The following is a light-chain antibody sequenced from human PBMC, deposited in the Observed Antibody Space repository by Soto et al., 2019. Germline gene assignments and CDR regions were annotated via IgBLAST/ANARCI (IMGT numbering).Light chain of an antibody. CDR2: GAS. J-gene: IGKJ4*01. Sequence: EIVMTQSPATLSVSPGERATLSCRASQSVSNNLAWYQQRPGRAPRLLIYGASIRASGIPARFSGSGSGTEFTLTINSLQSEDFAVSHCQHYESLPLTFGGGTKVEIK. CDR3: QHYESLPLT. CDR1: QSVSNN. V-gene: IGKV3-15*01.